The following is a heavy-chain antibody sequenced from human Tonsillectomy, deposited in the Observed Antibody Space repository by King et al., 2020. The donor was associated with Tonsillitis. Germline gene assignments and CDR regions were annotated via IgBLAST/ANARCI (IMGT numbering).Heavy chain of an antibody. Sequence: VQSGGSLRLSCAASGFTFSGYVMSWVRQAPGKGLERVSSIGGSGGATYYADSVKGRFTISRDNSKNTLYLQMSSLRAEDTAVYYCAKDRVAAAGPYDAFDIWGQGTMVTVSS. CDR3: AKDRVAAAGPYDAFDI. CDR2: IGGSGGAT. J-gene: IGHJ3*02. CDR1: GFTFSGYV. D-gene: IGHD6-13*01. V-gene: IGHV3-23*01.